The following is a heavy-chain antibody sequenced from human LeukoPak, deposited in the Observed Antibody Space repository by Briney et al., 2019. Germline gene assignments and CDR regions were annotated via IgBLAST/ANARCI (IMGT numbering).Heavy chain of an antibody. D-gene: IGHD2-15*01. V-gene: IGHV1-8*01. CDR1: GYTFTSYD. CDR3: ARLLRVCSGGSCYTSDAFDI. CDR2: MNPNSGNT. Sequence: ASVKVSCKASGYTFTSYDINRVRQATGQALEWMGWMNPNSGNTGYAQKFQGRVTMTRNTSISTAYMELSSLRSEDTAVYYCARLLRVCSGGSCYTSDAFDIWGQGTMVTVSS. J-gene: IGHJ3*02.